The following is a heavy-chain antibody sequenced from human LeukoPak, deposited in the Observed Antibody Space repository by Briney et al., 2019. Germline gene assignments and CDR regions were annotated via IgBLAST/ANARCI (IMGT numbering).Heavy chain of an antibody. CDR1: GGSVSDYY. CDR3: ASRKLGNDY. J-gene: IGHJ4*01. V-gene: IGHV4-59*02. D-gene: IGHD7-27*01. CDR2: IYYTGSS. Sequence: SSETLSLTCTVSGGSVSDYYWSWIRQSPGKGLEWIGYIYYTGSSSYNPSLRSRVTISAGTSKNQFSLKLSSVTAADTAVYYCASRKLGNDYWGQGTLVTVSS.